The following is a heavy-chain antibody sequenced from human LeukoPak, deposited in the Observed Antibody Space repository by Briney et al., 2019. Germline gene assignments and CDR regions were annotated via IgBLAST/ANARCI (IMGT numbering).Heavy chain of an antibody. CDR1: GGSFSGYY. Sequence: SETLSLTCAVYGGSFSGYYWSWIRQPPGKGLEWIGEINHSGSTNYNPSLKSRVTTSVDTSKNQFSLKLSSVTAADTAVYYWARDRDIVVVPTAWGDYYGMDVWGQGTTVTVSS. D-gene: IGHD2-2*01. CDR3: ARDRDIVVVPTAWGDYYGMDV. CDR2: INHSGST. J-gene: IGHJ6*02. V-gene: IGHV4-34*01.